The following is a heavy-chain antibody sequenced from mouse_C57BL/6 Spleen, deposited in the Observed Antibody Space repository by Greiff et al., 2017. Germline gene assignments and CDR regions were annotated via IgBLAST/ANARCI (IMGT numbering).Heavy chain of an antibody. Sequence: EVQLHQSGPELVKPGASVKISCKASGYTFTDYYMNWVKQSHGKSLEWIGDINPNNGGTSYNQKFKGKATLTVDKSSSTAYMELRSLTSEDSAVYYCATNYGSSPSYWGQGTTLTVSS. CDR2: INPNNGGT. CDR1: GYTFTDYY. J-gene: IGHJ2*01. CDR3: ATNYGSSPSY. D-gene: IGHD1-1*01. V-gene: IGHV1-26*01.